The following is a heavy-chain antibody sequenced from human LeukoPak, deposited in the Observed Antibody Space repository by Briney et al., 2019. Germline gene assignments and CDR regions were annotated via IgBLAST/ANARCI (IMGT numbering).Heavy chain of an antibody. CDR1: GYTFTDYY. J-gene: IGHJ4*02. CDR2: INVNRGGT. Sequence: ASVKVSCKASGYTFTDYYMHWVRQAPGQGLEWMGWINVNRGGTNYAQRFQGRVAMTRDTSITTAYMELSRLKSDDTAVYYCARRYCSSTSCYYFDYWGQGTLVTVSS. CDR3: ARRYCSSTSCYYFDY. D-gene: IGHD2-2*01. V-gene: IGHV1-2*02.